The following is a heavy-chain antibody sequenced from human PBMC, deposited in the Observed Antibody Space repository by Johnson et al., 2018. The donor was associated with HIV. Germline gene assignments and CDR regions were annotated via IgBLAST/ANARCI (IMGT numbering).Heavy chain of an antibody. J-gene: IGHJ3*02. CDR1: GFTFSSYD. D-gene: IGHD5-18*01. Sequence: VQLVESGGGLVQPGGSLRLSCAASGFTFSSYDMHWVRQATGKGLELVSAIGTAGDTYYADSVKGRFTISRDNSKHTLYLQMTSLRAEDTAVYYCARPGDTTMVSAFDIWGQGTMVTISS. CDR3: ARPGDTTMVSAFDI. CDR2: IGTAGDT. V-gene: IGHV3-13*01.